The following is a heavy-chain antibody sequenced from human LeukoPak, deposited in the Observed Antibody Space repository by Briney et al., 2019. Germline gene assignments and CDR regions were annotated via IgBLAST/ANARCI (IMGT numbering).Heavy chain of an antibody. D-gene: IGHD3-16*02. J-gene: IGHJ4*02. CDR2: ISYDGSNK. CDR3: AKGRRRIIITFGGVIPFDY. Sequence: GGSLRLSCAASGFTFSSYGMHWVRQAPGKGLEWVAVISYDGSNKYYADSVKGRFTISRDNSKNTLYLQMNSLRAEDTAVYYCAKGRRRIIITFGGVIPFDYWGQGTLVTVSS. V-gene: IGHV3-30*18. CDR1: GFTFSSYG.